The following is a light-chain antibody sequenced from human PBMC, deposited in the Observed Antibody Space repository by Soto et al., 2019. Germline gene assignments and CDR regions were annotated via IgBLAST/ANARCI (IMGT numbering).Light chain of an antibody. J-gene: IGKJ1*01. V-gene: IGKV1-5*01. CDR3: QQYDNYWT. CDR2: DAS. Sequence: DIQMTQSPSTLSATAGDRVTITCRASQSISSWLAWYQHKPGKAPTLLIYDASNLGSWVPSRLSGSGSGTEFAHTLSILQPDDCATYYCQQYDNYWTFGQGTRVEIK. CDR1: QSISSW.